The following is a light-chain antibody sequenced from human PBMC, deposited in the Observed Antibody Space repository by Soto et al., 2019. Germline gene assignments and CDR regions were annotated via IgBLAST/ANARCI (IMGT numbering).Light chain of an antibody. CDR2: DAS. CDR1: QGIVRW. J-gene: IGKJ1*01. Sequence: DIPMTQSPSTLSASVGDKVTITCLASQGIVRWLAWYQQKPGKAPKLLIYDASSLESGVPSRFSGSGAGTEFTLTINSLQPDDFATYYCQHYFGFSRTFGQGTKVDIK. V-gene: IGKV1-5*01. CDR3: QHYFGFSRT.